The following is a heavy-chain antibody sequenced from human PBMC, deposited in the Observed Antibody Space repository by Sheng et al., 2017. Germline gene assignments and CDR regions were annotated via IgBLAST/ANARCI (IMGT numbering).Heavy chain of an antibody. V-gene: IGHV3-30-3*01. CDR3: ARDNGGGSGYSSSWLGY. CDR2: ISYDGNFK. J-gene: IGHJ4*02. CDR1: GFTFSRSA. D-gene: IGHD6-6*01. Sequence: QVQLVESGGGVVQPGRSLRLSCAASGFTFSRSAMHWVRQAPGKGLEWVTVISYDGNFKYYAGSVKGRFTISRDNSKNTLYLQMNSLTTEDTAVYYCARDNGGGSGYSSSWLGYWGQGNLVTVSS.